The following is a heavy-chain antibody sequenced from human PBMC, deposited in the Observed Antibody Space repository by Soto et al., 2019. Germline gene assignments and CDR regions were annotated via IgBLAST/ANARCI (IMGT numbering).Heavy chain of an antibody. V-gene: IGHV3-72*01. CDR2: IRNKANRYTT. CDR1: GFTFSDHY. Sequence: GGSLRLSCAASGFTFSDHYMDWVRQAPGKGLEWVCRIRNKANRYTTEYAASVKGRFTTSRDDSRNSLYLHMNSLKTADTTVYYCTRDGNLAAGTLDCWGQGAPVTVSS. J-gene: IGHJ4*01. CDR3: TRDGNLAAGTLDC. D-gene: IGHD6-13*01.